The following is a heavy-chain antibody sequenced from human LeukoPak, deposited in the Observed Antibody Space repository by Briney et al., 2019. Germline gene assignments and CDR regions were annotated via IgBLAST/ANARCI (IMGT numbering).Heavy chain of an antibody. Sequence: GGSLRLSCAASGFTFSSYAMSWVRQAPGKGLEWVSAISGSGGGTYYADSVKGRFTISRDNSKNTLYLQMNSLRAEDTAVYYCAKDRGYYYDSSGERNNDYWGQGTLVTVSS. CDR2: ISGSGGGT. CDR3: AKDRGYYYDSSGERNNDY. CDR1: GFTFSSYA. J-gene: IGHJ4*02. V-gene: IGHV3-23*01. D-gene: IGHD3-22*01.